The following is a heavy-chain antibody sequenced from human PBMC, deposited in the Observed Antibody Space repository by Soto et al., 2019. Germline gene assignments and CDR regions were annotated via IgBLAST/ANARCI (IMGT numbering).Heavy chain of an antibody. Sequence: QLQLQESGPGLVKPSETLSLTCTVSGDSISSTSYYWGWIRQPPGKGLEWIGSLYYRGSTYYNPSLKSRVTRSADTSKNQFSLKLSSVTAADTAVYCCATTPIADRDYWYFDLWGRGTLVTVSS. CDR1: GDSISSTSYY. V-gene: IGHV4-39*01. CDR2: LYYRGST. CDR3: ATTPIADRDYWYFDL. D-gene: IGHD6-6*01. J-gene: IGHJ2*01.